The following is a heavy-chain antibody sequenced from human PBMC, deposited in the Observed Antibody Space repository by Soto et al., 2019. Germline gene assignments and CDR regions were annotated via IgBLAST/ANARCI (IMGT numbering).Heavy chain of an antibody. J-gene: IGHJ3*02. Sequence: GRSLRLSCAASGFTFSSYWMSWVRQAPGKGLEWVANIKQDGSEKYYVDSVKGRFTISRDNAKNSLYLQMNSLRAEDTAVYYCARDPTTVTTGAAFDIWGQGTMVTVSS. CDR2: IKQDGSEK. D-gene: IGHD4-17*01. V-gene: IGHV3-7*03. CDR3: ARDPTTVTTGAAFDI. CDR1: GFTFSSYW.